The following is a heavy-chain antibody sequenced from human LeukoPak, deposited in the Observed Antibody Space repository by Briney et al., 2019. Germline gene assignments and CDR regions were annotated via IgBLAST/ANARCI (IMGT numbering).Heavy chain of an antibody. CDR3: ARDFSSSSRVYYYYYMDV. J-gene: IGHJ6*03. CDR1: GGSISSGSDY. D-gene: IGHD6-6*01. V-gene: IGHV4-61*02. Sequence: SETLSLTCTVSGGSISSGSDYWSWIRQPAGKGLEWIGRIYTSGSTNYNPSLKSRVTISVDTSKNQFSLKLSSVTAADTAVYYCARDFSSSSRVYYYYYMDVWGKGTTVTVSS. CDR2: IYTSGST.